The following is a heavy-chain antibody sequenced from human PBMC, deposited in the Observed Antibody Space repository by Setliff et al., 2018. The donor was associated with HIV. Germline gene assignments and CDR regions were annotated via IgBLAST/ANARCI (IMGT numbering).Heavy chain of an antibody. J-gene: IGHJ5*02. Sequence: ASVKVSCKASGYTFTGYFMHWVRQAPGQGLEWMGWISPNNGDTNIPQRFQGRVTMTRDTSTSIAYMELIRPRHDDTAFYYCTRAHFLVTETRNWFDPWGQGTLVTVSS. CDR3: TRAHFLVTETRNWFDP. D-gene: IGHD1-26*01. CDR2: ISPNNGDT. V-gene: IGHV1-2*02. CDR1: GYTFTGYF.